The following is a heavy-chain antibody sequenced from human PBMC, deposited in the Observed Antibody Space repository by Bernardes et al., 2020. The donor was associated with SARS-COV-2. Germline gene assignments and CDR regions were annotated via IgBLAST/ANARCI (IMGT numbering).Heavy chain of an antibody. D-gene: IGHD2-8*02. Sequence: VGSLSLSCAASGFTFSSHLFSWFRQAPGKGLEWVSSISCAGRYIYYGDSVRGRFTTSRDNTKTTVFLQMESLRAEDTAVYYCARDVGGTDWRCGLDAWGRETMVYVPS. J-gene: IGHJ3*01. CDR3: ARDVGGTDWRCGLDA. V-gene: IGHV3-21*01. CDR2: ISCAGRYI. CDR1: GFTFSSHL.